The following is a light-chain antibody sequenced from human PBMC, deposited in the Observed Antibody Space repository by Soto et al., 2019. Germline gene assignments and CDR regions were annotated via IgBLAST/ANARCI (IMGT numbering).Light chain of an antibody. Sequence: EIVLTQSPGTLSLSPGEEATLSCRASQSVDSNYLACYQQKPGQTPRLIIYGASGRADGIPHRFSGSGFGTAFTLTISKVEPEDFAVYYCQQYGTPSSVTFGQGTRLDI. J-gene: IGKJ5*01. CDR2: GAS. CDR3: QQYGTPSSVT. CDR1: QSVDSNY. V-gene: IGKV3-20*01.